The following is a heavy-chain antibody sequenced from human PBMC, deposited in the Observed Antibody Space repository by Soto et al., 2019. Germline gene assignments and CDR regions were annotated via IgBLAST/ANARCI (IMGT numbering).Heavy chain of an antibody. Sequence: GGSLRLSCAASESTFRRYWIHWVRQAPGKGLEWVSRINGDGSSISYAESVKGRFVVSRDNAKNVVSLQMNSLRAEDTAVYHCVRDYYAWSSYRWVELDIWGQGTMVTVSS. CDR2: INGDGSSI. CDR3: VRDYYAWSSYRWVELDI. D-gene: IGHD3-10*01. V-gene: IGHV3-74*01. CDR1: ESTFRRYW. J-gene: IGHJ3*02.